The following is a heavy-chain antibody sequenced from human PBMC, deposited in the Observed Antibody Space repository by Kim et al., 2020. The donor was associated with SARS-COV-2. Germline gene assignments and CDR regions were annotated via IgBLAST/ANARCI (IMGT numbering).Heavy chain of an antibody. D-gene: IGHD3-16*02. CDR3: AKSPYDYVWGSYRSYYFDY. J-gene: IGHJ4*02. Sequence: GGSLRLSCAASGFTFSSYAMSWVRQAPGKGLEWVSAISGSGGSTYYADSVKGRFTISRDNSKNTLYLQMNSLRAEDTAVYYCAKSPYDYVWGSYRSYYFDYWGQGTLVTVSS. CDR2: ISGSGGST. V-gene: IGHV3-23*01. CDR1: GFTFSSYA.